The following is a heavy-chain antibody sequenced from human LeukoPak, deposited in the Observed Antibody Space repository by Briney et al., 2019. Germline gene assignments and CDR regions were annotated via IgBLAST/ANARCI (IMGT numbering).Heavy chain of an antibody. V-gene: IGHV1-2*02. D-gene: IGHD3-10*01. J-gene: IGHJ5*02. CDR1: GYTFTDYY. CDR2: INPNSGGT. CDR3: ARPTLQTLGA. Sequence: ASVKVSCKTSGYTFTDYYMHWVRQAPGQGLEWMAWINPNSGGTNHAQKFQGRVTMTRDTSISTAYMELSRLRSDDTAVYYCARPTLQTLGAWGQGTLVTVSS.